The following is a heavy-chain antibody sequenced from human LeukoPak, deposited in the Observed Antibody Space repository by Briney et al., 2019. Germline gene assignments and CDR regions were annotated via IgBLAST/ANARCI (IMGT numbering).Heavy chain of an antibody. V-gene: IGHV1-2*02. CDR2: INPNSGGT. J-gene: IGHJ6*03. CDR3: ARGGTGTEHLYYYYYMDV. CDR1: GYTFTGYY. Sequence: GASVKVSCKASGYTFTGYYMHWVRQAPGQGLEWMGWINPNSGGTNYAQKFQGRVTMTRDTSISTAYMELSRLRSDDTAVYYCARGGTGTEHLYYYYYMDVWGKGTTVTVSS. D-gene: IGHD1-1*01.